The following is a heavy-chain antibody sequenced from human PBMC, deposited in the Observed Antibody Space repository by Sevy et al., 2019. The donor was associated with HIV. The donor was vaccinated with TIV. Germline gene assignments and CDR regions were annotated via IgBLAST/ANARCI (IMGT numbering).Heavy chain of an antibody. J-gene: IGHJ6*02. V-gene: IGHV3-53*01. D-gene: IGHD6-13*01. CDR3: ARDLRVATASGGMDV. Sequence: GGSLRLSCVAYGFTVSSNFMTWVRQAPGKGLEWVSIIYSGGDTYYADSVKGRFNISRDNSKNTLYLQMNNLRAEDTAGYYCARDLRVATASGGMDVWGQGTTVTVSS. CDR2: IYSGGDT. CDR1: GFTVSSNF.